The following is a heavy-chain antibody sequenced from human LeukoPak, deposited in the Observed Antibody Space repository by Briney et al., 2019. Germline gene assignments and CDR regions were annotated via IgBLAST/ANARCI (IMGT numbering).Heavy chain of an antibody. CDR1: GFTFSSYA. Sequence: PGRSLRLSCAASGFTFSSYAMRWVRQAPGKGLEWVSAISCGGGSTYYADSVKGRFTISRDNSKNTLYLQMNSLRAEDTAVYYCAKDATPLLLWFGESVFGYFDYWGQGTLVTVSS. J-gene: IGHJ4*02. CDR3: AKDATPLLLWFGESVFGYFDY. D-gene: IGHD3-10*01. V-gene: IGHV3-23*01. CDR2: ISCGGGST.